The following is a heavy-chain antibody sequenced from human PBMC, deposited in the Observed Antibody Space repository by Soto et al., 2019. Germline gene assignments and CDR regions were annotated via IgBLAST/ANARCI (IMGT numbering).Heavy chain of an antibody. CDR2: IYYSGST. CDR1: GGSISSYY. J-gene: IGHJ4*01. CDR3: ARRYGTVFDY. D-gene: IGHD6-13*01. Sequence: QVQLQESGPGLVKPSETLSLTCTVSGGSISSYYWSWIRQPPGKGPEWIGDIYYSGSTNYNPSLRSRVTISVDTSKNQFSMKVSSVTAADTAVYYCARRYGTVFDYWGHGTLVTVSS. V-gene: IGHV4-59*01.